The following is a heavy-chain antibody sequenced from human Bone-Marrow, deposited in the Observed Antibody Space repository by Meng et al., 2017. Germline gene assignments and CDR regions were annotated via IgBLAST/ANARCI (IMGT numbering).Heavy chain of an antibody. D-gene: IGHD3-22*01. CDR3: AREDYYDSSGYWGAFDI. CDR2: ISSSSSCI. V-gene: IGHV3-21*01. CDR1: GFTFSSYS. J-gene: IGHJ3*02. Sequence: GGSLRLSCAASGFTFSSYSMNWVRQAPGKGLEWVSSISSSSSCIYYADSVKGRFTISRDNAKNSLYLQMNSLRAEDTAMYYCAREDYYDSSGYWGAFDIWGQGTTVTVSS.